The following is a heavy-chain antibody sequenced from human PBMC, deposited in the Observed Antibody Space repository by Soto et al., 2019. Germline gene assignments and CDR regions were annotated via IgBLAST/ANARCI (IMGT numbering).Heavy chain of an antibody. CDR3: ARDNGSGSWIYYYYGMDV. CDR2: ISAYNGNT. Sequence: GASVKVSCKASGYTFTSYGISWVRQAPGQGLEWMGWISAYNGNTNYAQKLQGRVTMTTDTSTSTAYMELRSLRSDDTAVYYCARDNGSGSWIYYYYGMDVWGQGTTVTVSS. V-gene: IGHV1-18*01. CDR1: GYTFTSYG. J-gene: IGHJ6*02. D-gene: IGHD3-10*01.